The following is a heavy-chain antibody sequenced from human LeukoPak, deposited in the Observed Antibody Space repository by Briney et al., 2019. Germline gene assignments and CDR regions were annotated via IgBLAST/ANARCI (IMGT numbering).Heavy chain of an antibody. V-gene: IGHV1-69*01. J-gene: IGHJ5*02. CDR2: IIPIFGTA. CDR3: ARDIVATIYNWFDP. Sequence: SVKVSCKASGGTFSSYAISWVRQAPGQGLEWMGGIIPIFGTANYAQKFQSRVTITADESTSTAYMELSSLRSEDTAVYYCARDIVATIYNWFDPWGQGTLVTVSS. D-gene: IGHD5-12*01. CDR1: GGTFSSYA.